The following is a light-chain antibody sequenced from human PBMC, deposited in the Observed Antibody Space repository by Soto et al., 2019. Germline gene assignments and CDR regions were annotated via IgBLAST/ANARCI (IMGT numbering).Light chain of an antibody. CDR1: QSISSY. Sequence: EIVLTQSPATLSLSPGERATLSCRASQSISSYLAWYQQKPGQAPRLLIYNASNRATGIPARFSGSGSGTDFTLTISSLEPEDFAIYYCQHYKTWPLAFGGGTKVEIE. CDR2: NAS. V-gene: IGKV3-11*01. J-gene: IGKJ4*01. CDR3: QHYKTWPLA.